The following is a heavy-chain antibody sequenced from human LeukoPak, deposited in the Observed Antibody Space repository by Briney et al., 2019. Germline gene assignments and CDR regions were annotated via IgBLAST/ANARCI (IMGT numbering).Heavy chain of an antibody. J-gene: IGHJ4*02. V-gene: IGHV3-30*18. D-gene: IGHD3-10*01. CDR3: AKDTGFGESSSWVDY. Sequence: GGSLRLSCAASGFTFSTYGIHWVRQAPGKGLEWVAVISYDGSNKYYADSVKGRFTISRDNSKNTLYLQMNSPRPEDTAVYYCAKDTGFGESSSWVDYWGQGTLVTVSS. CDR1: GFTFSTYG. CDR2: ISYDGSNK.